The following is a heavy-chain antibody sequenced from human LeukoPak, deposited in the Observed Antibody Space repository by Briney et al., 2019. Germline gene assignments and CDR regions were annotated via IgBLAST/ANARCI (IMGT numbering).Heavy chain of an antibody. J-gene: IGHJ4*02. D-gene: IGHD6-19*01. Sequence: GGSLRLSCAASGFTFSSYAMSWVRQVPGTGLEWVANIKQDGSDRNYVTSVRGRFTISRDNAESSLYLQMNSLRAEDTAVYYCVRNLAVAGTCFDSWGQGTLVTVSS. CDR2: IKQDGSDR. CDR3: VRNLAVAGTCFDS. CDR1: GFTFSSYA. V-gene: IGHV3-7*03.